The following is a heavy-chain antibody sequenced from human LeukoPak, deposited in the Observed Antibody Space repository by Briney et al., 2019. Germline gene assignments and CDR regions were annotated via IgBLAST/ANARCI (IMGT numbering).Heavy chain of an antibody. D-gene: IGHD1-26*01. CDR2: TSVYNGYT. Sequence: ASVKVSCKASGYTFTSYHINWVRQAPGQGLEWMGWTSVYNGYTEFAQKFQGRVTMTTDTSTRTTYMELRGLRSDDTAVYYCARDSGWELKQYYFDHWGQGTLVTVSS. J-gene: IGHJ4*02. CDR3: ARDSGWELKQYYFDH. CDR1: GYTFTSYH. V-gene: IGHV1-18*01.